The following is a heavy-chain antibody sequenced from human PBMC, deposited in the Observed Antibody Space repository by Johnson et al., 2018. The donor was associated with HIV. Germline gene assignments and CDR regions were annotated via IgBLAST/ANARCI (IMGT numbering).Heavy chain of an antibody. D-gene: IGHD5-24*01. CDR1: GFTVSSNY. CDR3: ARNGDGFPSASFL. CDR2: IKQDGSER. J-gene: IGHJ2*01. Sequence: VQLVESGGGLIQPGGSLRLSCAVSGFTVSSNYMSWVRQGPGKGLEWVATIKQDGSERYHVDSVKGRFTISRDNAKKSLYLQMNSLRVEDTAVYFCARNGDGFPSASFLW. V-gene: IGHV3-7*01.